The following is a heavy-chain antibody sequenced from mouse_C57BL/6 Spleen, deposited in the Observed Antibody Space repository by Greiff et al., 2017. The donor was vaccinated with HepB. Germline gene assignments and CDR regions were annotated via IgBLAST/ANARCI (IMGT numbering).Heavy chain of an antibody. CDR3: ARGGSSQAWFAY. D-gene: IGHD1-1*01. J-gene: IGHJ3*01. CDR1: GYTFTSYW. CDR2: IDPSDSYT. Sequence: QVQLQQPGAELVMPGASVKLSCKASGYTFTSYWMHWVKQRPGQGLEWIGEIDPSDSYTNYNQKFKGKSTLTVDKSYSNAYMQLSSLTSEDSAVYYCARGGSSQAWFAYWGQGTLVTVSA. V-gene: IGHV1-69*01.